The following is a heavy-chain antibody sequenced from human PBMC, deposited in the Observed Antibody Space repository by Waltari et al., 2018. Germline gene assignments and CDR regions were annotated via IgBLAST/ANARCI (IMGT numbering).Heavy chain of an antibody. CDR3: ARALRCPIWFDP. CDR1: GYTFTGYY. Sequence: QVQLVQSGAEVKKPGASVKVSCKASGYTFTGYYMHWVRQAPGQGLEWMGWINPNSGGTNYGPKFQGMVTMTRDTSISTAYMELSRLRSDDTSVYYCARALRCPIWFDPWGQGTLVTVSS. V-gene: IGHV1-2*02. CDR2: INPNSGGT. J-gene: IGHJ5*02.